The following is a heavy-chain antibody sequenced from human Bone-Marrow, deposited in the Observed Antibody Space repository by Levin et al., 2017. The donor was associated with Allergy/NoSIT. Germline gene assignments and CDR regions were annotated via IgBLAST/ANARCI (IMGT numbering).Heavy chain of an antibody. J-gene: IGHJ6*03. Sequence: GESLKISCAASGFTFSSYAMSWVRQAPGKGLEWVSAISGSGGSTYYADSVKGRFTISSDNSKNTLYLQMNSLRAEDTAVYYCAKGGITVFGVVISVDYYYMDVWGKGTTVTVSS. CDR3: AKGGITVFGVVISVDYYYMDV. CDR2: ISGSGGST. D-gene: IGHD3-3*01. V-gene: IGHV3-23*01. CDR1: GFTFSSYA.